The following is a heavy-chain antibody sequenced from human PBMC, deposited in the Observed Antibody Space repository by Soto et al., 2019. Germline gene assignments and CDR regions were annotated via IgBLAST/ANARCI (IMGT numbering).Heavy chain of an antibody. Sequence: EVQLLDSGGGLVQPGGSLRLSCAASGFTFCNYAMSWVRQAPGKGLEWVSTISGNGGSTYYADSVKGRFTISRDNSKNMLFLQITSLRDDDSAVYYCAKRPASIITFDYWGQGTPVTVSS. CDR2: ISGNGGST. J-gene: IGHJ4*02. D-gene: IGHD2-2*01. CDR3: AKRPASIITFDY. V-gene: IGHV3-23*01. CDR1: GFTFCNYA.